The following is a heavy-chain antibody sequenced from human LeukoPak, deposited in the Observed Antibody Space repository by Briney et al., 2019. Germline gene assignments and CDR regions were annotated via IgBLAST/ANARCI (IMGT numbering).Heavy chain of an antibody. Sequence: PGGSPRLSCAASGFTFSSYWMHWVRQAPGKGLVWVSRINSDGSSTSYADSVKGRFTISRDNAKNTLYLQMNSLRAEDTAVYYCARSMVTIPIPGGYWGQGTLVTVSS. CDR2: INSDGSST. J-gene: IGHJ4*02. D-gene: IGHD5-24*01. CDR3: ARSMVTIPIPGGY. CDR1: GFTFSSYW. V-gene: IGHV3-74*01.